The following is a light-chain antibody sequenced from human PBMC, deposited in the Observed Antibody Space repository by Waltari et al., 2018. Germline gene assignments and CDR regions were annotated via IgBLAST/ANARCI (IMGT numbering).Light chain of an antibody. CDR1: QDIRND. V-gene: IGKV1-6*01. CDR3: LQDYNYPYT. J-gene: IGKJ2*01. Sequence: AMQITQSPSSLSASVGDSVTITCRASQDIRNDLGWYQQKPGKAPKLLIYGASSLQSGVPSRFSGSGSCTDFTLTISSLQPEDFATYYCLQDYNYPYTFGQGTKLEIK. CDR2: GAS.